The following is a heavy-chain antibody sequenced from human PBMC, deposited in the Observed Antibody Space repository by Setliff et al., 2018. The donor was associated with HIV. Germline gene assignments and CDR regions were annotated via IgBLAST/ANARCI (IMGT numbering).Heavy chain of an antibody. J-gene: IGHJ6*02. Sequence: SETLSLTCTVSGGSINSYYWSWIRQPPGKGLEWIGSIYYSGSINYNPSLESRVTISVDTSKNKYSLKLRSVTTADTAVYYCARDRGRGSGSPTRKYYYYGMDVWGQGTTVTVSS. CDR2: IYYSGSI. CDR1: GGSINSYY. V-gene: IGHV4-59*01. D-gene: IGHD3-10*01. CDR3: ARDRGRGSGSPTRKYYYYGMDV.